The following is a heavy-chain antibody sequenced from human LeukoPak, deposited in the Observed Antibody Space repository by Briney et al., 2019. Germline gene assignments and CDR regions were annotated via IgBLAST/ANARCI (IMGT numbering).Heavy chain of an antibody. CDR3: AREGDGDYGWHAFDI. J-gene: IGHJ3*02. Sequence: PGGSLRLSCAASGFTFSSYWMHWVRQAPGKGLVWVSRINSDGSSTSYADSVKGRFTISRDNAKNSLYLQMNSLRAEDTGIYYCAREGDGDYGWHAFDIWGQGTMVTVSS. CDR2: INSDGSST. D-gene: IGHD4-17*01. V-gene: IGHV3-74*01. CDR1: GFTFSSYW.